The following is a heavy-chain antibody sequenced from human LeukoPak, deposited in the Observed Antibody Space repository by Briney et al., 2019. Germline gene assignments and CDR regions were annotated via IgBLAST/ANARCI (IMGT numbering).Heavy chain of an antibody. D-gene: IGHD1-26*01. J-gene: IGHJ5*02. CDR2: IYHSGST. CDR1: GYSISSGYY. Sequence: SETLSLTCTVSGYSISSGYYWGWIRQPPGKGLEWIGSIYHSGSTYYNPSLKSRVTISVDTSKNQFSLKLSSVTAADTAVYYCARNLHTSGSYPGGFDPWGQGTLVTVSS. CDR3: ARNLHTSGSYPGGFDP. V-gene: IGHV4-38-2*02.